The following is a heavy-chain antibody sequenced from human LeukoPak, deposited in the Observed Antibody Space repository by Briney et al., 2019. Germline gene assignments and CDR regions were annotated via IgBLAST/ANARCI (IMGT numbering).Heavy chain of an antibody. CDR3: ARPPTATDDWYFDL. Sequence: SQTLSLTCTVSGGSISSGDYYWTWIRQPPGKGLEWIVYIYYSGRTSYNPSLKSRVTISVDTSKNQFSLKLSSVTAADTAVYYCARPPTATDDWYFDLWGRGTLVTVSS. CDR2: IYYSGRT. CDR1: GGSISSGDYY. J-gene: IGHJ2*01. V-gene: IGHV4-30-4*08. D-gene: IGHD2-21*02.